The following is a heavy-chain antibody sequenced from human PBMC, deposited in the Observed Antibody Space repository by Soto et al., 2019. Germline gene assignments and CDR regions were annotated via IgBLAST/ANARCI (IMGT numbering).Heavy chain of an antibody. CDR3: ARESDHLLLGGAFEL. CDR2: ISYDGGSK. D-gene: IGHD2-2*01. J-gene: IGHJ3*01. V-gene: IGHV3-30-3*01. CDR1: EFTFSSYS. Sequence: QVHLVESGGGVVQTGRSLRLSCAASEFTFSSYSMHWVRQAPGKGLEWVAVISYDGGSKYYADSVKGRFTISRDNSKNTLYLQMNSLRADDTALYHCARESDHLLLGGAFELWGLGTMVTVSS.